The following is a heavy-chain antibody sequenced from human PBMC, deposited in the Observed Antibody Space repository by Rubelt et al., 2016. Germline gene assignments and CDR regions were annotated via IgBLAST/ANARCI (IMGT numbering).Heavy chain of an antibody. D-gene: IGHD3-10*01. V-gene: IGHV3-9*01. CDR2: ISWNSGSI. Sequence: GISWNSGSIGYADSVKGRFTISRDNAKNSLYLQMNSLRAEDTAVYYCARDFWLYGSGSLDYWGQGTLVTVSS. CDR3: ARDFWLYGSGSLDY. J-gene: IGHJ4*02.